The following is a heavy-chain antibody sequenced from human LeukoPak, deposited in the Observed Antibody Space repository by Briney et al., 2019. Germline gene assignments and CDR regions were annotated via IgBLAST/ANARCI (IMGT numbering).Heavy chain of an antibody. J-gene: IGHJ3*02. CDR3: AKVIYSSIWYGELDDAFDI. D-gene: IGHD6-13*01. Sequence: GGSLRLSCAASGFTFSNYAMRWVRQAPGKGLEWVSAICGSGGSTYYADSVKGRFTISRDNSKNTLYLQMNSLRAEDTAVYYCAKVIYSSIWYGELDDAFDIWGQGTMVTISS. CDR1: GFTFSNYA. V-gene: IGHV3-23*01. CDR2: ICGSGGST.